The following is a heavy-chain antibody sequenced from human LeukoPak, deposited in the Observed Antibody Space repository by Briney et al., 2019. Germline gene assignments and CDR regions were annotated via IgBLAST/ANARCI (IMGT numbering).Heavy chain of an antibody. Sequence: GGSLRLSCAASGFTFSSYCMRWVRQAPEEGREWVSHIKQDGSEKYYVESVKGRVTISRDNEKNSLYLQMNSLRAEETAVYYCARESGELEAFDIWGQGTMVTVSS. J-gene: IGHJ3*02. CDR1: GFTFSSYC. D-gene: IGHD1-26*01. CDR2: IKQDGSEK. CDR3: ARESGELEAFDI. V-gene: IGHV3-7*01.